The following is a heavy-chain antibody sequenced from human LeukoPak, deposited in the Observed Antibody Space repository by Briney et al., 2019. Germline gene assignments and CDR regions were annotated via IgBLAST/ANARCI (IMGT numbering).Heavy chain of an antibody. CDR3: ARGWYGPDS. J-gene: IGHJ5*01. D-gene: IGHD2-15*01. Sequence: GGSLRLSCAASGFTFSSYRMHWVRQVPGKGLVWVSRINTDVSSTNYADSVKGRFSISRDNAKNTLFLQMNSLRVEDTAVYSCARGWYGPDSCGQGTLVTVSS. CDR1: GFTFSSYR. V-gene: IGHV3-74*01. CDR2: INTDVSST.